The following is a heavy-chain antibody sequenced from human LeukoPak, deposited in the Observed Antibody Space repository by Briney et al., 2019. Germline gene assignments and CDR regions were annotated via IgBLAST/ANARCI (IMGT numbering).Heavy chain of an antibody. D-gene: IGHD3-22*01. CDR1: GFTFSSYA. V-gene: IGHV3-30*14. CDR3: ARTHYDSSGYPYYYYGMDV. Sequence: PGGSLRLSCAASGFTFSSYAMHWVRQAPGKGLEWVAVISYDGSNKYYADSVKGRFTISRDNSKNTLYLQMNSLRAEDTAVYYCARTHYDSSGYPYYYYGMDVWGQGTTVAVSS. CDR2: ISYDGSNK. J-gene: IGHJ6*02.